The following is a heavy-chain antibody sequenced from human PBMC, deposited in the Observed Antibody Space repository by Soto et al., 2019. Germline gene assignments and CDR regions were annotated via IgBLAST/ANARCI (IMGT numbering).Heavy chain of an antibody. J-gene: IGHJ4*02. CDR3: AKDLVAHSSGWYVNFDY. V-gene: IGHV3-74*01. CDR2: INSDGSST. Sequence: PGGSLRLSCAASGFTFNSYWIHWVRQAPGKGLEWVSRINSDGSSTSYADSVKGRFTISRDNSKNTLYLQMNSLRAEDTAVYYCAKDLVAHSSGWYVNFDYWGQGTLVTVSS. D-gene: IGHD6-19*01. CDR1: GFTFNSYW.